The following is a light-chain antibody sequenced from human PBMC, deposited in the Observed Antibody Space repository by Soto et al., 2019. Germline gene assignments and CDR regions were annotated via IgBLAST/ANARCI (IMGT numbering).Light chain of an antibody. CDR2: DVS. CDR3: CSYAGSYSYV. CDR1: SSDVGGYNY. V-gene: IGLV2-11*01. J-gene: IGLJ1*01. Sequence: SVLTQRRSVSGSPGQSVTIPCTGTSSDVGGYNYVSWYQEQPGKAPKLMIYDVSKRPSGVPDRFSGSKSGNTASLTISGLQAEDEADYYCCSYAGSYSYVFGTGTKVTVL.